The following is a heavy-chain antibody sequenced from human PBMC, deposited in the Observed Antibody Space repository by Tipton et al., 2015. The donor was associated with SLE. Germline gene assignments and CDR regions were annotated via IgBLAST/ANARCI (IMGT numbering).Heavy chain of an antibody. CDR1: GGSISSSSYY. J-gene: IGHJ3*02. CDR2: IYYSGST. D-gene: IGHD5-12*01. V-gene: IGHV4-39*07. CDR3: ASMSGSDAFYI. Sequence: LSCTVSGGSISSSSYYWGWIRQPPGKGLEWIGSIYYSGSTYYNPSLKSRVTISVDTSKNQFSLKLGSVTAADTAVYYCASMSGSDAFYIWGQGTMVTVSS.